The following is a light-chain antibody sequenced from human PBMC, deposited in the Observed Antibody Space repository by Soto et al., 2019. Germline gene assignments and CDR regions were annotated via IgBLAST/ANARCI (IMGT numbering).Light chain of an antibody. CDR3: QQYKSYSRM. CDR1: QNINIW. J-gene: IGKJ1*01. CDR2: DAS. V-gene: IGKV1-5*01. Sequence: DIHMTQSPSTLSASVGDRVTITCRASQNINIWLAWYQQKPGKAPKLLIYDASTLESGVPSRFTGRGSGTEFTLTISSLQPEDFATYYCQQYKSYSRMFGQGTKVDI.